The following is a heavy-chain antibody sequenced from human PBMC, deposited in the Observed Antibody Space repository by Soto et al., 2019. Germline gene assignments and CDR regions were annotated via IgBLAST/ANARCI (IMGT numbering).Heavy chain of an antibody. Sequence: QVQLVQSGAEVKEPGASVKISCKTSGYTFANYGVTWVRQAPGQGLEWVGCNTDYAQKFQGTVTMTRDTSTSTAYLEVRRLKSDDTAVYYCARGGPNISGGSWNYYFDYWGQGTLVTVSS. CDR3: ARGGPNISGGSWNYYFDY. J-gene: IGHJ4*02. CDR2: NT. CDR1: GYTFANYG. V-gene: IGHV1-18*01. D-gene: IGHD1-7*01.